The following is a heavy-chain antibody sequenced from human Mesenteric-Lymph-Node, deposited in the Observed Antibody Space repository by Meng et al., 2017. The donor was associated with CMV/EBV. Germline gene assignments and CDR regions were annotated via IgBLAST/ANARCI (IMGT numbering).Heavy chain of an antibody. CDR3: ARTGKAAASIDY. CDR1: GGSISSGDYY. D-gene: IGHD1-14*01. Sequence: SETLSLTCTVSGGSISSGDYYWSWIRQPPGNGLEWIGYIYYSGSTYYNPSLKSRVTISVDTSKNQFSLKLSSVTAADTAVYYCARTGKAAASIDYWGQGTLVTVSS. J-gene: IGHJ4*02. V-gene: IGHV4-30-4*08. CDR2: IYYSGST.